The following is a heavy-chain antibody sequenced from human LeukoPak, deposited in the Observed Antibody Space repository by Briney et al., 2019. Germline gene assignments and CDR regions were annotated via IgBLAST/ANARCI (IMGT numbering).Heavy chain of an antibody. CDR1: GGSINNDYYY. J-gene: IGHJ4*02. Sequence: SETLSLTCTVSGGSINNDYYYWGWIRQPPGKGLEWIGSIYYSGTTFFNLSLKSRVTISVDTSRNQFSLKLSSVTAADTAVYYCARLPQHENYVDFWGQGTLVTVSS. V-gene: IGHV4-39*01. D-gene: IGHD1-1*01. CDR2: IYYSGTT. CDR3: ARLPQHENYVDF.